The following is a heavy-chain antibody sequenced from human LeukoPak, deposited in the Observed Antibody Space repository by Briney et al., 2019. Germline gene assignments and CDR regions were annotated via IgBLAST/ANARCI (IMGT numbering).Heavy chain of an antibody. CDR3: ARARGLVRGVEPDY. D-gene: IGHD3-10*01. CDR1: GGSISSSNW. J-gene: IGHJ4*02. Sequence: SETLSLTRAVSGGSISSSNWWSWVRQPPGKGLEWIGEIYHSGSTNYNPSLKSRVTISVDKSKNQFSLNLTSVTAADTAVYYCARARGLVRGVEPDYWGQGTLVTVSS. V-gene: IGHV4-4*02. CDR2: IYHSGST.